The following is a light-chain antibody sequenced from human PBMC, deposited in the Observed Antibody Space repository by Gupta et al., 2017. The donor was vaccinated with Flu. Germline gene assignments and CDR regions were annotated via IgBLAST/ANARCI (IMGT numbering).Light chain of an antibody. CDR3: QQRSNWPLWT. CDR1: QSVSSY. J-gene: IGKJ1*01. CDR2: DAS. V-gene: IGKV3-11*01. Sequence: EIVLTQSPATLSLSPGERATLSCRASQSVSSYLAWYKQKPGQAPRLLIYDASNRATGIPARFSGSGYGTDFTLTISSREPEDFAVYYCQQRSNWPLWTFGQGTKVEIK.